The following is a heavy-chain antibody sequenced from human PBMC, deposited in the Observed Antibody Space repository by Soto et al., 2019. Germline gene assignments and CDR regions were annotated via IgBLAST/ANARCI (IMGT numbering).Heavy chain of an antibody. CDR2: FNPKSGGT. J-gene: IGHJ5*02. Sequence: ASVKVSWKAPGNTLTDYYIHWVRQAPGQGLEWMGCFNPKSGGTKYAHKFQGWVTMTRDTSMSTAYMELSRLKSDDTAVYYCARGGPPLYDSFSATYYDDVNYFGPWCQATLVTLST. CDR1: GNTLTDYY. CDR3: ARGGPPLYDSFSATYYDDVNYFGP. D-gene: IGHD3-10*01. V-gene: IGHV1-2*04.